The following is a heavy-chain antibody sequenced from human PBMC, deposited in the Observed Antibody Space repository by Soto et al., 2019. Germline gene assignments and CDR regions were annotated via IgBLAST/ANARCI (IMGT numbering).Heavy chain of an antibody. D-gene: IGHD3-22*01. CDR3: ARGDATKIVVTTYYGLDV. J-gene: IGHJ6*02. CDR2: IIPIFGTP. Sequence: HVQVVQSGAGVKKLGSSVKVSCKASGGSFSNYGFSWVRQAPGQGLEWMGGIIPIFGTPHYAQKFRDRVTITADESTSTVYMEVSSLTSEDTAVYYCARGDATKIVVTTYYGLDVWGQGTTVTVSS. CDR1: GGSFSNYG. V-gene: IGHV1-69*12.